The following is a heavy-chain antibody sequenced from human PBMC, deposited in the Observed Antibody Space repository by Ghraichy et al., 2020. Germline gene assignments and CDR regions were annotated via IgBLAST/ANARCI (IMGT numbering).Heavy chain of an antibody. CDR2: IYDSGTT. Sequence: SETLSLTCTVSGGSISSGSYYWSWIRQPAGKELEWIGRIYDSGTTNYSPSLKSRVTMSVDTSKNQFSLKLNSVTAADTAVYYCARTMVRGGGYTYSFDYWGQGNLVTVSS. D-gene: IGHD3-10*01. V-gene: IGHV4-61*02. CDR3: ARTMVRGGGYTYSFDY. J-gene: IGHJ4*02. CDR1: GGSISSGSYY.